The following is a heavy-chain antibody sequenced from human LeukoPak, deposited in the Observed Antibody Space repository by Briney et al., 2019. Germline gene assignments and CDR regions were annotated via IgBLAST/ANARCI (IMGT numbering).Heavy chain of an antibody. CDR2: IIPIFGTA. CDR1: GGTFSSYA. Sequence: SVKVSCKASGGTFSSYAISWVRQAPGQGLEWMGGIIPIFGTANYAQKFQGRVTITADESTSTAYMELSSLRSDDTAVYYCARVYRGYDFWSGYYADYWGRGTLVTVSS. CDR3: ARVYRGYDFWSGYYADY. J-gene: IGHJ4*02. V-gene: IGHV1-69*13. D-gene: IGHD3-3*01.